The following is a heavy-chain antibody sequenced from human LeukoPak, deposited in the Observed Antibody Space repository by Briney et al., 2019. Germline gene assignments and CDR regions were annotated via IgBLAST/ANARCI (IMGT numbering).Heavy chain of an antibody. CDR3: ARAWGRNNFYFDY. V-gene: IGHV1-46*01. CDR2: INSSGRST. D-gene: IGHD1/OR15-1a*01. J-gene: IGHJ4*02. CDR1: GYTFTSYY. Sequence: ASVKLSCKASGYTFTSYYMHWVRQAPGKGLEWMGIINSSGRSTRYAHKLQGRVTMTRDTSTSTVYMELSNLRSEDTAVYYCARAWGRNNFYFDYWGQGTLVTVFS.